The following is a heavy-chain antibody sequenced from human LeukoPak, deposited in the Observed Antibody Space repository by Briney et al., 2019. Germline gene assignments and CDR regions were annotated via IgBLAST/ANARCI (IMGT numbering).Heavy chain of an antibody. J-gene: IGHJ3*02. V-gene: IGHV3-23*01. CDR1: GFTFSTFA. CDR3: ARALLYYDYVWGSYRNPDAFDI. Sequence: GGPLRLSCAASGFTFSTFAMSWVRQAPGKGLEWVSAISGSGGSTYYADSVKGRFTISRDNSKNTLYLQMNSLRAEDTAVYYCARALLYYDYVWGSYRNPDAFDIWGQGTMVTVSS. CDR2: ISGSGGST. D-gene: IGHD3-16*02.